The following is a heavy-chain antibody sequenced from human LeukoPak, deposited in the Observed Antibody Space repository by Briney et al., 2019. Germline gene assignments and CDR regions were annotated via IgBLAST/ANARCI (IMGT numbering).Heavy chain of an antibody. D-gene: IGHD5-18*01. CDR2: INPNSGNT. Sequence: ASVKVSCKASGYTFTGYYMHWVRQAPGQGLEWMGWINPNSGNTGYAQKFQGRVTITRNTSISTAYMELSSLRSEDTAVYYCARPNSYGYYYYMDVWGKGTTVTVSS. V-gene: IGHV1-8*03. J-gene: IGHJ6*03. CDR3: ARPNSYGYYYYMDV. CDR1: GYTFTGYY.